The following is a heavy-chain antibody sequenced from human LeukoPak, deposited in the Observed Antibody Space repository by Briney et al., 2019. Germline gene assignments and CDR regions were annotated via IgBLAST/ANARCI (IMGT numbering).Heavy chain of an antibody. J-gene: IGHJ5*02. CDR1: GGFISSSSYY. Sequence: SETLSLTCTVSGGFISSSSYYWGWIRQPPGKGLEWIGSIYYSGSTYYNPSLKSRVTISVDTSKNQFSLKLSSVTAADTAVYYCARVSVVTLLDPWGQGTLVTVSS. V-gene: IGHV4-39*07. CDR3: ARVSVVTLLDP. CDR2: IYYSGST. D-gene: IGHD3-22*01.